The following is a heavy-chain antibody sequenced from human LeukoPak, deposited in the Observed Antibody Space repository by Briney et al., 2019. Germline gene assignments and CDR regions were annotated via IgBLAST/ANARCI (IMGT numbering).Heavy chain of an antibody. CDR2: INPISCST. Sequence: ASVKVSCKASGCTFTSYYIHWVRQAPGQGLEWMGIINPISCSTSYAQKFQGRVTMTRDKSTSTVYMELSSLRSEDTAVYYCARECDYDNSSGYLGYWGRGTLVTVSS. D-gene: IGHD3-22*01. CDR3: ARECDYDNSSGYLGY. CDR1: GCTFTSYY. J-gene: IGHJ4*02. V-gene: IGHV1-46*01.